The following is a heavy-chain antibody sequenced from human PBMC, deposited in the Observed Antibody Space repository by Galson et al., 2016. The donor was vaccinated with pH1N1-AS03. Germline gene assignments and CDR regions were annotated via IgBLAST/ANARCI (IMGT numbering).Heavy chain of an antibody. CDR2: ISYDGSYK. CDR1: GFTFSSSG. D-gene: IGHD6-13*01. J-gene: IGHJ4*02. V-gene: IGHV3-30*03. Sequence: SLRLSCAASGFTFSSSGMHWVRQAPGKGLEWVSVISYDGSYKNDADSVKGRFSISRDNSKNTLYLQMNGLRVEDTALYYCARPTAGLYSTYFGWDVWGQGTLVSVSS. CDR3: ARPTAGLYSTYFGWDV.